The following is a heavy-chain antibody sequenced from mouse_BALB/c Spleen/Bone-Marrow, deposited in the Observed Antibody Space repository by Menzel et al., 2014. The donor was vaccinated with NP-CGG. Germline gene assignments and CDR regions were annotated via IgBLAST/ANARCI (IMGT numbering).Heavy chain of an antibody. CDR2: IDPYTGGT. Sequence: QPQQSGPELVKPGASVKVSCKASGYALTSYNMYWVKQSHGKSLEWIGYIDPYTGGTFYNQKFKGKATLTVDKSSSTAYMHLNSLTSEDSAVYYCARNLGYGYFDYWGQGTTLTVSS. J-gene: IGHJ2*01. V-gene: IGHV1S135*01. CDR3: ARNLGYGYFDY. CDR1: GYALTSYN. D-gene: IGHD3-1*01.